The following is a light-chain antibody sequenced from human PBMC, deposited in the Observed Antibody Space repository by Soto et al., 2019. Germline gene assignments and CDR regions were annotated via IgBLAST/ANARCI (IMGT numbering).Light chain of an antibody. V-gene: IGKV3-20*01. Sequence: DIVLPQSPGTLSLSPGERATLSCRSSQSVSSNYLAWYQQKPDQAPRLVIYDVSGRATGIPDRFSGSGSGTDFTVTISRLEPEDSAVYYCQQYGISPTFGQGTKVDIK. CDR1: QSVSSNY. J-gene: IGKJ1*01. CDR3: QQYGISPT. CDR2: DVS.